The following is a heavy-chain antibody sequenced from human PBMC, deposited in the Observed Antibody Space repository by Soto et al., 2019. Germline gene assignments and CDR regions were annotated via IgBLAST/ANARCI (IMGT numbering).Heavy chain of an antibody. V-gene: IGHV4-59*01. CDR1: CGSISSYY. CDR3: AKDQGPAALLGWFDP. CDR2: IKSSGST. Sequence: SETLFLTCTVSCGSISSYYWSWIRQPLAKGLELIGSIKSSGSTNDTPTSKSRVTPSVDTSKTQYPLKLSSVTAAETVVYYCAKDQGPAALLGWFDPWGQGTLVTVS. D-gene: IGHD2-2*01. J-gene: IGHJ5*02.